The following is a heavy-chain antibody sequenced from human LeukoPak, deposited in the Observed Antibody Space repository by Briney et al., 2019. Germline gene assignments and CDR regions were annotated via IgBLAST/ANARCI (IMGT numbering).Heavy chain of an antibody. V-gene: IGHV1-2*02. CDR1: GYTFTGYY. Sequence: ASAKVSCKASGYTFTGYYMHWVRQAPGQGLEWMGWINPNSGGTNYAQKFQGRVTMTRDTSISTAYMELSRLRSDDTAVYYCAREDSSGWYRGFQKDDAFDIWGQGTMVTVSS. D-gene: IGHD6-19*01. CDR2: INPNSGGT. CDR3: AREDSSGWYRGFQKDDAFDI. J-gene: IGHJ3*02.